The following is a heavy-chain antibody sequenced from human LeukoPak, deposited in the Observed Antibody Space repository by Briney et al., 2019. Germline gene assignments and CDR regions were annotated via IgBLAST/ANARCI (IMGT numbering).Heavy chain of an antibody. CDR3: ASPSKWELSDLGC. J-gene: IGHJ4*01. D-gene: IGHD1-26*01. V-gene: IGHV4-39*01. CDR1: GGYISSNTYY. Sequence: SETLSLTCTVSGGYISSNTYYWAWIRQPPGKGVEWIGSIYHTGTTYYNPSLKSRVTISVDTSSNRFSLQLRSVTAADTATYYCASPSKWELSDLGCWGRGTLVTVSS. CDR2: IYHTGTT.